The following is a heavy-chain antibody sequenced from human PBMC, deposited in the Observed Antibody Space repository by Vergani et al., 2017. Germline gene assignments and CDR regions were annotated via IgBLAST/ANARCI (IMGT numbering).Heavy chain of an antibody. J-gene: IGHJ6*03. D-gene: IGHD2/OR15-2a*01. CDR1: GFRFSSYG. V-gene: IGHV3-33*06. Sequence: QVQLVESGGGVVKPGRSLILSCAASGFRFSSYGMNWVRQAPGKGLEWVAVIWYDGSNKYYEASVKGRFTISRYNSQNTVNLQMNSLRVDDTAVYYCAKDLGGCNSISCSYYMDVWGKGTTVTV. CDR2: IWYDGSNK. CDR3: AKDLGGCNSISCSYYMDV.